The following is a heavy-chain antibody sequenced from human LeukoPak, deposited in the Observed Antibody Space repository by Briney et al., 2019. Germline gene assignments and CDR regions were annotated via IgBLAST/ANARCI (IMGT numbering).Heavy chain of an antibody. CDR2: ISAYNGNT. CDR3: ARDKGPDYYYGMDV. CDR1: GYTFTSYG. V-gene: IGHV1-18*01. J-gene: IGHJ6*02. Sequence: ASVKVSCKASGYTFTSYGISWVRQAPGQGLEWMGWISAYNGNTNYAQKLQGRVTMTTDTSTSTAYMELRSLRADDTAVYYCARDKGPDYYYGMDVWGQGTTVTVSS.